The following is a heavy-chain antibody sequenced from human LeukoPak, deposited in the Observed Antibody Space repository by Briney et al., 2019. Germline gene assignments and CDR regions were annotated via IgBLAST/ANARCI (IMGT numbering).Heavy chain of an antibody. J-gene: IGHJ4*02. D-gene: IGHD2/OR15-2a*01. CDR2: ISGSGGST. Sequence: QPGGSLRLSCAASGFTFSSYAMSWVRQAPGKGLEWVSAISGSGGSTYYADSVEGRFTISRDNSKNTLYLQMNGLRAEDTAVYYCARSFYPGYYFDYWGQGTLVTVSS. CDR1: GFTFSSYA. V-gene: IGHV3-23*01. CDR3: ARSFYPGYYFDY.